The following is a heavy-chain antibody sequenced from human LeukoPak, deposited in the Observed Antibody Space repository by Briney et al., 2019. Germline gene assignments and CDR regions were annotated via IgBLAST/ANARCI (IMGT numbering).Heavy chain of an antibody. J-gene: IGHJ5*02. Sequence: ASVKVSCKASGYTFSSYYMHWVRQAPGQGLEWMGIINPSGGSTSYAQKFQGRVTMTRDTSTSTLYMELSSLRSEDTAVYYCARADSGGDSSCYKWFDPWGQGTLVTVSS. CDR1: GYTFSSYY. CDR3: ARADSGGDSSCYKWFDP. V-gene: IGHV1-46*01. D-gene: IGHD3-22*01. CDR2: INPSGGST.